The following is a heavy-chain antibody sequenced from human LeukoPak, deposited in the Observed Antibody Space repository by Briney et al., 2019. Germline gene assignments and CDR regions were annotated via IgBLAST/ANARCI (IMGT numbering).Heavy chain of an antibody. CDR1: GFTFSNAW. CDR2: ISGSGGST. CDR3: AKGNPTYYDYVWGSYLFDY. Sequence: GGSLRLSCAASGFTFSNAWMSWVRQAPGKGLEWVSAISGSGGSTYYADSVKGRFTISRDNSKNTLYLQMNSLRAEDTAVYYCAKGNPTYYDYVWGSYLFDYWGQGTLVTVSS. V-gene: IGHV3-23*01. D-gene: IGHD3-16*01. J-gene: IGHJ4*02.